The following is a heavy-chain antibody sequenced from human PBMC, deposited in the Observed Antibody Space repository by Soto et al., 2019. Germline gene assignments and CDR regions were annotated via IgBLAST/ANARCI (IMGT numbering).Heavy chain of an antibody. Sequence: PGESLKISCKGSGYSFTSYWIGWVRQMPGKGLEWMAIIYPGDSDRRYSPSFQGQVTISADQSISTAYLQWSSLKASDTANYYCVRYRSRDYYYGMDVWGQGTTVTVS. D-gene: IGHD1-26*01. CDR3: VRYRSRDYYYGMDV. V-gene: IGHV5-51*01. CDR2: IYPGDSDR. J-gene: IGHJ6*02. CDR1: GYSFTSYW.